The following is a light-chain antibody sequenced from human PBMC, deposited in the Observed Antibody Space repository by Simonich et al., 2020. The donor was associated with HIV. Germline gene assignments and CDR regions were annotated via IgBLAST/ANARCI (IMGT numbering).Light chain of an antibody. CDR2: AAS. CDR1: QTFSSN. CDR3: QQYNDWPRT. J-gene: IGKJ1*01. Sequence: EIVLTQSPATLSLSPGKRATLSCRASQTFSSNLAWYPQKPGQYPRLFVYAASTRATGIPARFSGSGSGTELTLTISSLQSEDFAVYYCQQYNDWPRTFGQGTKVEIK. V-gene: IGKV3-15*01.